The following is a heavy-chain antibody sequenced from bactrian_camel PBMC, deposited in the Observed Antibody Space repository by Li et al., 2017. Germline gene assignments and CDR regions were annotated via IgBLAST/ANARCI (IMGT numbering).Heavy chain of an antibody. CDR2: VVSGGVSP. CDR3: GVTPMEETKCTRPYKF. CDR1: GFTFSSYD. Sequence: VQLVESGGGLVQPGGSLRLSCAASGFTFSSYDMSWVRQAPGKGLEWVSGVVSGGVSPNYADSVKGRFTISRDNAKKILYLHMSSLEPEDTAMYYCGVTPMEETKCTRPYKFWGQGTQVTVS. J-gene: IGHJ4*01. D-gene: IGHD7*01. V-gene: IGHV3S40*01.